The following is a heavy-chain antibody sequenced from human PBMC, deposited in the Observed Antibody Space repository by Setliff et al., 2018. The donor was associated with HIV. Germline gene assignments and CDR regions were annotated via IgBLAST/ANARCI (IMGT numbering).Heavy chain of an antibody. Sequence: SETLSLTCAVYGGSFSGYYWSWIRQPPGKGLEWIGEINHSGSTNYNPSLKSRVTISVDTSKNQFSLKLSSVTAADTAVYYCARGPRVTLDYWGQGTLVTVS. J-gene: IGHJ4*02. D-gene: IGHD4-17*01. CDR2: INHSGST. CDR1: GGSFSGYY. V-gene: IGHV4-34*01. CDR3: ARGPRVTLDY.